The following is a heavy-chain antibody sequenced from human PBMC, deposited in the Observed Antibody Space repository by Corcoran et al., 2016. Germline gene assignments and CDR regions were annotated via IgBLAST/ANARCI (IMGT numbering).Heavy chain of an antibody. CDR3: ARADSSGNGVEY. V-gene: IGHV3-74*01. Sequence: EVQLVESGGGLVEPGGSLRLSCAASGFTFSSYWMHWVRQAPGKGLVWVSRINSDGSSTSYADSVKGRFTISRDNAKKTLYLQMNSLRAEDTAVYYCARADSSGNGVEYWGQGTLVTVSS. J-gene: IGHJ4*02. CDR2: INSDGSST. CDR1: GFTFSSYW. D-gene: IGHD3-10*01.